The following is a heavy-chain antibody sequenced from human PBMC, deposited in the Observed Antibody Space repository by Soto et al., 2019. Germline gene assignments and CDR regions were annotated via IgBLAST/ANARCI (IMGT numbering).Heavy chain of an antibody. D-gene: IGHD1-26*01. V-gene: IGHV1-69*13. CDR2: IIPIFGTA. J-gene: IGHJ5*02. CDR1: GGTFSSYA. CDR3: TGSYYAPNWFDP. Sequence: ASVKVSCKASGGTFSSYAISWVRQAPGQGLEWMGGIIPIFGTANYAQKFQGRVTITADESTSTAYMELSGLRSEDTAVYYCTGSYYAPNWFDPWGQGTLVTVSS.